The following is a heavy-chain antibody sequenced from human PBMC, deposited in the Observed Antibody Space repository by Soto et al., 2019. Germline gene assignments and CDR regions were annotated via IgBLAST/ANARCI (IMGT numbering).Heavy chain of an antibody. D-gene: IGHD6-6*01. J-gene: IGHJ6*02. CDR3: ARDHRIAALGGMDV. Sequence: ASVKVSCKASGYTFTGYYMHWVRQAPRQGLEWMGWINPNSGGTNYAQKFQGWVTMTRDTSISTAYMELSRLRSDDTAVYYCARDHRIAALGGMDVWGQGTTVTVSS. CDR1: GYTFTGYY. V-gene: IGHV1-2*04. CDR2: INPNSGGT.